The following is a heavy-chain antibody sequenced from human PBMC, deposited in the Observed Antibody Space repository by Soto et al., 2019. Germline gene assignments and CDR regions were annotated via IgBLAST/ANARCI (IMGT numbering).Heavy chain of an antibody. Sequence: GGSLRLSCAASGFTFSSYSMNWVRQAPGKGLEWVSSISSSSSYIYYADSVKGRFTISRDNAKNSLYLQMNSLRAEDTAVYYCARDNGGDCYGGLHFCYYYYYGMDVWGQGTTVTVSS. CDR2: ISSSSSYI. D-gene: IGHD2-21*02. CDR1: GFTFSSYS. J-gene: IGHJ6*02. V-gene: IGHV3-21*01. CDR3: ARDNGGDCYGGLHFCYYYYYGMDV.